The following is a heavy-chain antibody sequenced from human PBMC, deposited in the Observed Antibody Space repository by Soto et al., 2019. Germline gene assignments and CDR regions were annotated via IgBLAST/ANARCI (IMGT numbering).Heavy chain of an antibody. CDR2: IYSSENT. D-gene: IGHD2-2*03. Sequence: PSETLSLTCTVSGDSVSPNSYSWGWIRQSPGKGLEWIGTIYSSENTYYNPSLLSRVTISVDTSKNEFSLRLSSVTAADTAVYYCARLNGYCISTNCHGYYGMDVWGQGTTVTVS. CDR1: GDSVSPNSYS. J-gene: IGHJ6*02. CDR3: ARLNGYCISTNCHGYYGMDV. V-gene: IGHV4-39*01.